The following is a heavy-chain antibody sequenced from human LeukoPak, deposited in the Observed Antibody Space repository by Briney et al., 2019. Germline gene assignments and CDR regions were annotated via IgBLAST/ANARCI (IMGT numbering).Heavy chain of an antibody. CDR3: AFTYYYGSGSMGYFDY. V-gene: IGHV4-4*02. J-gene: IGHJ4*02. Sequence: PSGTLSLTCAVSGGSISSSNWWNWVRQTPGKGLEWIGEIYHRGNTHYNPSLKSRVTMSVDTSTNQFSLRVNSVPAADTAVYYCAFTYYYGSGSMGYFDYWGQGTLVTVSS. CDR1: GGSISSSNW. D-gene: IGHD3-10*01. CDR2: IYHRGNT.